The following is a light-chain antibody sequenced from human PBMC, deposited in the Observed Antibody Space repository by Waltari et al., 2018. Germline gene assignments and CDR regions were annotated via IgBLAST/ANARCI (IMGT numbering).Light chain of an antibody. V-gene: IGLV1-44*01. Sequence: QSVLTQPPSASGTPGQRVTISCSGSSSNIGSHTVNWYQQLPGTAPKLLISSSNQRPSGVPDRFSGSKSGTSASLAISGLQSEDEADYYCAAWDDSLNGRMFGGGTKLTVL. CDR3: AAWDDSLNGRM. CDR1: SSNIGSHT. CDR2: SSN. J-gene: IGLJ3*02.